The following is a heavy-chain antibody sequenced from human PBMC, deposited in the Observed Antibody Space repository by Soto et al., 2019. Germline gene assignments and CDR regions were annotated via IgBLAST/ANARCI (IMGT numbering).Heavy chain of an antibody. CDR3: ARGGYSTGWYYLDD. CDR1: GGSLSGYY. V-gene: IGHV4-34*12. J-gene: IGHJ4*02. CDR2: VIQGGST. D-gene: IGHD6-19*01. Sequence: SETLSLTCEVYGGSLSGYYWNWIRQPPGKGLEWIGEVIQGGSTNNNPSLKSRVSMSVDTSKNQVSLRLTSVTAADTAMYYCARGGYSTGWYYLDDWVQGTLVT.